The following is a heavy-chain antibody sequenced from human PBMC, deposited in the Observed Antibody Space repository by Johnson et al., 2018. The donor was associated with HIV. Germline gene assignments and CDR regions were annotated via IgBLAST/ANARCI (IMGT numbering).Heavy chain of an antibody. D-gene: IGHD6-13*01. CDR3: AKDMFYIAAARSGAFDI. Sequence: QVQLVESGGGLVQPGGSLRLSCAASGFTFSSYAMNWVRQAPGKGLEWVAFIRYDGSNKYYADSVKGRFTISRDNAKNSLYLQMNSLRAEDTALYYCAKDMFYIAAARSGAFDIWGQGTMVTVSS. CDR1: GFTFSSYA. V-gene: IGHV3-30*02. CDR2: IRYDGSNK. J-gene: IGHJ3*02.